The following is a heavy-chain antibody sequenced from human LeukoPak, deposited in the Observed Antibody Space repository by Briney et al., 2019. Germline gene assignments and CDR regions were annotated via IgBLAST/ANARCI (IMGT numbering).Heavy chain of an antibody. J-gene: IGHJ6*03. V-gene: IGHV4-61*01. CDR1: GGSISSGSYY. Sequence: PSQTLSLTCTVSGGSISSGSYYWSWIRQPPGKGLEWIGYIYYSGSTNYNPSLKSRVTISVDTSKNQFSLKLSSVTAADTAVYYCARDGWGGGTAPAYYYYYMDVWGKGTTVTVSS. D-gene: IGHD6-25*01. CDR2: IYYSGST. CDR3: ARDGWGGGTAPAYYYYYMDV.